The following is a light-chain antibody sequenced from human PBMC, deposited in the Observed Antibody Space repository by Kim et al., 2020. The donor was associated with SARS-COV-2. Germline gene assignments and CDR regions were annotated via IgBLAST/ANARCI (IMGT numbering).Light chain of an antibody. CDR3: SSYTTTSDWV. CDR2: DVT. Sequence: QSALTQPASVSASPGQSITISCTGASNDFGGHNYVSWYQQQPGKAPKLIIYDVTHRPSGISNRFFGSKSGYTASLTISGLQADDEADYYCSSYTTTSDWVFGGGTTVTVL. CDR1: SNDFGGHNY. V-gene: IGLV2-14*03. J-gene: IGLJ3*02.